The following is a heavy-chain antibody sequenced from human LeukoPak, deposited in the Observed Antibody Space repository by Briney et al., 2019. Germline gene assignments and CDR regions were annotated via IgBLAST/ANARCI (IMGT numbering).Heavy chain of an antibody. CDR2: MNPNSGNT. CDR3: ARLKSAGSYPLDY. CDR1: GYTFTSYD. D-gene: IGHD1-26*01. Sequence: ASVKVSCKASGYTFTSYDINWVRQATGQGLEWMGWMNPNSGNTGYAQKVQGRVTMTTDTSTSTAYMELRSLRSDDTAVYYCARLKSAGSYPLDYWGQGTLVTVSS. J-gene: IGHJ4*02. V-gene: IGHV1-8*01.